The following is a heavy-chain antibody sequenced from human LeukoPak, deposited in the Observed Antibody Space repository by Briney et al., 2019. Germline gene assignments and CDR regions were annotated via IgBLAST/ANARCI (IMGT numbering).Heavy chain of an antibody. J-gene: IGHJ5*02. CDR2: IIPIFGTA. D-gene: IGHD1-1*01. CDR1: GGTFSSYA. CDR3: ARVGRWGGKNWFDP. Sequence: SVKASCKASGGTFSSYAISWVRQAPGQGLEWMGGIIPIFGTANYAQKFQGRVTITADESTSTAYMELSSLRSEDTAVYYCARVGRWGGKNWFDPWGQGTLVTVSS. V-gene: IGHV1-69*13.